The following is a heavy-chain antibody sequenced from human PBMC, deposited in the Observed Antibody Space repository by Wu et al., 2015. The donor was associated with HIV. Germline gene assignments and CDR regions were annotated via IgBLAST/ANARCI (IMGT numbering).Heavy chain of an antibody. CDR1: GYTFTGYY. CDR3: TTLYYDIFSTLDFDY. D-gene: IGHD3-9*01. Sequence: QVQLVQSGAEVKKPGASVKVSCKASGYTFTGYYMHWVRQAPGQGLEWMGWINPNSGGTNYAQKFQGRVTMTRDTSISTAYMELSRLRSDDTAVYYCTTLYYDIFSTLDFDYWGQGALITVSS. J-gene: IGHJ4*02. CDR2: INPNSGGT. V-gene: IGHV1-2*02.